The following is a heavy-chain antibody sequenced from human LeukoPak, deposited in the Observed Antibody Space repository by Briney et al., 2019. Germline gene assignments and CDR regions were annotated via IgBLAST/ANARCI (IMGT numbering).Heavy chain of an antibody. J-gene: IGHJ6*03. V-gene: IGHV1-18*01. CDR2: ISAYNGNT. CDR3: ARAPDRRAYSGSWYYYYYYMDV. Sequence: ASVTVSCKASGYTFTSYGISWVRQAPGQGLEWMGWISAYNGNTNYAQKLQGRVTMTTDTSTSTAYMELRSLRSDDTAVYYCARAPDRRAYSGSWYYYYYYMDVWGKGTTVTVSS. D-gene: IGHD6-13*01. CDR1: GYTFTSYG.